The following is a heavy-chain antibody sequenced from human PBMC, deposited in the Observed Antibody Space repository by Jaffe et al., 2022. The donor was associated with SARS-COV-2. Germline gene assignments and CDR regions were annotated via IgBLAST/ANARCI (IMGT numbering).Heavy chain of an antibody. V-gene: IGHV3-33*01. D-gene: IGHD6-19*01. CDR2: IWYDGSNK. J-gene: IGHJ4*02. CDR1: GFTFSSYG. Sequence: QVQLVESGGGVVQPGRSLRLSCAASGFTFSSYGMHWVRQAPGKGLEWVAVIWYDGSNKYYADSVKGRFTISRDNSKNTLYLQMNSLRAEDTAVYYCARAIAVAGPIDYWGQGTLVTVSS. CDR3: ARAIAVAGPIDY.